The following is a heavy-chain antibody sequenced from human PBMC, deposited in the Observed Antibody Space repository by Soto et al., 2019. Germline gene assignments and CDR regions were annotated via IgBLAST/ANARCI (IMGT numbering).Heavy chain of an antibody. V-gene: IGHV3-15*01. CDR2: IKRKSDGETT. Sequence: EVQLVASGGDSVKPGGSLRLSCAASGFTFTYVWMTWVRQAPGKGLEWVGRIKRKSDGETTDYAAPVKGRFTISRDDSKNTLYLEMNSLKTDDTAVYYCAADRYCSSNTCPGAFDMWGQGTMVRVSA. J-gene: IGHJ3*02. CDR1: GFTFTYVW. D-gene: IGHD2-2*01. CDR3: AADRYCSSNTCPGAFDM.